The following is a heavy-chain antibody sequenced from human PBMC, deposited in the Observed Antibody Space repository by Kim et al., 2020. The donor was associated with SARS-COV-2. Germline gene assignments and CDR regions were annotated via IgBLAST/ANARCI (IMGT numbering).Heavy chain of an antibody. Sequence: ADSVKGRFTISRDNSKDTLYLQMNSLRAEDTAVYYCARDRLRYTYGTADYWGQGTLVTVSS. D-gene: IGHD5-18*01. V-gene: IGHV3-30*01. CDR3: ARDRLRYTYGTADY. J-gene: IGHJ4*02.